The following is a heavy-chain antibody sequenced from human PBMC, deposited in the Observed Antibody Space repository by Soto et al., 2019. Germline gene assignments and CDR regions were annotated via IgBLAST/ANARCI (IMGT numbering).Heavy chain of an antibody. D-gene: IGHD2-15*01. V-gene: IGHV4-30-4*01. J-gene: IGHJ4*02. CDR1: GGSISSGNCY. CDR2: ISYSGTT. CDR3: ATMGTPATGLYFFDY. Sequence: SETLSLTCTVSGGSISSGNCYWSWIRQPPGKGLEWIGFISYSGTTHYSTSLKSRLSISVDTSKSQFSLNLGFVTAADTAVYYCATMGTPATGLYFFDYWGQGSLVTVSS.